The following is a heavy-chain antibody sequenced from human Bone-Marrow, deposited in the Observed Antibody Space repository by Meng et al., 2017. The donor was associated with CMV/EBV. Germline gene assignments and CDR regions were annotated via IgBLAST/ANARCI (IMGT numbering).Heavy chain of an antibody. CDR2: ISNGGGST. D-gene: IGHD3-3*01. CDR1: GFTFSDSA. J-gene: IGHJ4*02. V-gene: IGHV3-23*01. Sequence: GGSLRLSCAASGFTFSDSAMSWVRQTPTKGLEWVSAISNGGGSTFYADSVKGRFIISRDNSKNTVHLQMNSLRAEDTAIYYCAKEGVYDFWSWGQGTVVTVSS. CDR3: AKEGVYDFWS.